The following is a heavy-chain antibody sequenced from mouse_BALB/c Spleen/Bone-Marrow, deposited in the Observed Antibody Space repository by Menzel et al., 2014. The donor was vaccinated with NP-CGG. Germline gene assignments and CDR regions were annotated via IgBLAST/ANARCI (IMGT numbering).Heavy chain of an antibody. V-gene: IGHV1S81*02. D-gene: IGHD1-1*01. CDR1: GYTFTSYY. J-gene: IGHJ1*01. CDR2: INPSNGGT. Sequence: QVQLQQSGAELVKPGASVKLSSKASGYTFTSYYMYWVKQRPGQGLEWIGEINPSNGGTNFDEKFKSKATLTVDKSSNTAYVQLSSLTSEDSAVYRCTRSNYGYWFFDVWVAGTTVTVSS. CDR3: TRSNYGYWFFDV.